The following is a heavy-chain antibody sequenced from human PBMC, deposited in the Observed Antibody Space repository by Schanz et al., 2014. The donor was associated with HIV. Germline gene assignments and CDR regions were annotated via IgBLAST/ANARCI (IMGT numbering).Heavy chain of an antibody. CDR2: INPDNAGR. D-gene: IGHD1-20*01. Sequence: QVQLVQSGAEVKKPGSSVTVSCKASGGTFSIYAISWVRQAPGQGLEWMGWINPDNAGRNYAQKFQGRVTMTRDTSISTAFMELSRLRSDDTAVYYCAREGGQYKHYGMDVWGQGTTVTVSS. V-gene: IGHV1-2*02. CDR3: AREGGQYKHYGMDV. CDR1: GGTFSIYA. J-gene: IGHJ6*02.